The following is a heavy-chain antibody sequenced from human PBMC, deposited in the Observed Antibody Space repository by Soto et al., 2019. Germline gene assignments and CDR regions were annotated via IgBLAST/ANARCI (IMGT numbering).Heavy chain of an antibody. D-gene: IGHD5-12*01. J-gene: IGHJ5*02. Sequence: QVQLQESGPGLVKPSQTLSLTCTVSGGSISSGGYYWSWIRQHPGKGLEWIGYIYYSGSTYYNPSLKSRVTISVDTSKNQXPLKLSSXTAADTAVYXXARVPEAKAPKFWFDPWGQGTLVTVSS. CDR1: GGSISSGGYY. CDR3: ARVPEAKAPKFWFDP. V-gene: IGHV4-31*03. CDR2: IYYSGST.